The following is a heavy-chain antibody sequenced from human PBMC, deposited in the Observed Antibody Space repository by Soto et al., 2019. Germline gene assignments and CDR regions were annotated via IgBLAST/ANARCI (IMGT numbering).Heavy chain of an antibody. CDR2: IYPCDSDT. J-gene: IGHJ3*02. D-gene: IGHD2-21*02. CDR1: GYSFTSYW. Sequence: PGQCLKISCKGSGYSFTSYWIGWVRQIHGKGLEWRGIIYPCDSDTRYRPSFQGQVTISADKSISTAYLQWSSLKASDTDMYYCARQIIPLRIGVVGTAAGAFDILGQGTMVTVSS. V-gene: IGHV5-51*01. CDR3: ARQIIPLRIGVVGTAAGAFDI.